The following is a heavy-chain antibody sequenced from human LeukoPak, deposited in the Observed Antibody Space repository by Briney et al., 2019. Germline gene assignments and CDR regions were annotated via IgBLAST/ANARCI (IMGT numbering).Heavy chain of an antibody. CDR3: ARARWPQPRGFDP. D-gene: IGHD5-24*01. Sequence: PSETLSLTCAVYGGSFSGYYWSWIRQPPGKGLEWIGEINHSGSTNYNPSLKSRVTISVDTPKNQFSLKLSSVTAADTAVYYCARARWPQPRGFDPWGQGTLVTVSS. CDR2: INHSGST. V-gene: IGHV4-34*01. CDR1: GGSFSGYY. J-gene: IGHJ5*02.